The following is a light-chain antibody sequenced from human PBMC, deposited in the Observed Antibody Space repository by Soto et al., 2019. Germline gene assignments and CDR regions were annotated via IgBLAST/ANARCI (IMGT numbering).Light chain of an antibody. V-gene: IGKV1-9*01. Sequence: IQLTQSPSSLSASVGDRVTITCRASQGISSYLAWYQQKPGTAPNLLIYLASTFQSGVPSSFIGRGSWTDFSLNISSLQHADVATYSCQYLKSFPLSFGGGTKVDIK. J-gene: IGKJ4*01. CDR1: QGISSY. CDR3: QYLKSFPLS. CDR2: LAS.